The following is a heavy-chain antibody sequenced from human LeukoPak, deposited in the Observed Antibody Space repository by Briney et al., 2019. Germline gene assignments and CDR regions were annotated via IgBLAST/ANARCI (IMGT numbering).Heavy chain of an antibody. D-gene: IGHD6-19*01. J-gene: IGHJ6*03. CDR1: GFTFSSYG. CDR3: AKEYQRWGVAVAGTPYYMDV. V-gene: IGHV3-30*02. Sequence: GGSLRLSCAASGFTFSSYGMHWVRPAPGKGLEGVAFIRYDGSNKYYADSVKGRFTISRDNSKNTLYLQMNSLRAEDTAVYYCAKEYQRWGVAVAGTPYYMDVWGKGTTVTVSS. CDR2: IRYDGSNK.